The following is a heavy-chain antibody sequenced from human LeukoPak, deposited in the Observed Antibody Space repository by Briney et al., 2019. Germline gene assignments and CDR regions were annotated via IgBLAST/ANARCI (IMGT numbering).Heavy chain of an antibody. CDR3: AKEIYGSGVSCYSGFDY. CDR2: ISGSGGST. V-gene: IGHV3-23*01. CDR1: GFTFSSYA. D-gene: IGHD2-15*01. J-gene: IGHJ4*02. Sequence: PGGSLRLSCAASGFTFSSYAMSWVRQAPGKGLEWVSAISGSGGSTYYADSVKGRFTISRDNSKNTLYLQMNSLRAEDTAVYYCAKEIYGSGVSCYSGFDYWGQGPWSPSPQ.